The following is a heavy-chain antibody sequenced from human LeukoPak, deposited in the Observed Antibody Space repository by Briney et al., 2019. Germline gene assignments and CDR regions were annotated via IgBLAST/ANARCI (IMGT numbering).Heavy chain of an antibody. D-gene: IGHD5-18*01. CDR1: GYTLTELS. Sequence: EASVKVSCKVSGYTLTELSMHLVRQAPGKGLEWMGGFDPEDGETIYAQKFQGRVTMTEDTSTGTAYMELSSLRSEDTAVYYCATGRGYSFFNYYGMDVWGQGTTVTVSS. V-gene: IGHV1-24*01. CDR3: ATGRGYSFFNYYGMDV. CDR2: FDPEDGET. J-gene: IGHJ6*02.